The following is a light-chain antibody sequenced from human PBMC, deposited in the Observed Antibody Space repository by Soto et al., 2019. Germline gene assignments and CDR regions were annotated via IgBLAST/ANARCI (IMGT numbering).Light chain of an antibody. V-gene: IGKV3-20*01. CDR1: QSVSSSY. CDR2: GAS. Sequence: EIVLTQSPGTLSLSPGERATLSCRASQSVSSSYLAWYQQKPGQAPRLLIYGASSRATGIPDRVSGSGSGTDFTLNISSLEPEDFAVYYCQQYGGTPPINVGKGTRLDI. CDR3: QQYGGTPPIN. J-gene: IGKJ5*01.